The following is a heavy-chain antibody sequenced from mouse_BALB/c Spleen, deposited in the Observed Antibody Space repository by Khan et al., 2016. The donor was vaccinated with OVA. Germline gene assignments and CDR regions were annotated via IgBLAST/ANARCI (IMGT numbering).Heavy chain of an antibody. J-gene: IGHJ2*01. CDR2: ISYSGRT. CDR1: GYSITSDYA. Sequence: LLESGPGLVKPSQSLSLTCTVTGYSITSDYAWNWIRQFPGNKLEWMGYISYSGRTSYNPSLKSRISITRDTSKNQFFLQLNSVTTEDTATYYCARSVTITTVVATDFDYWGQGTTRTVAS. V-gene: IGHV3-2*02. D-gene: IGHD1-1*01. CDR3: ARSVTITTVVATDFDY.